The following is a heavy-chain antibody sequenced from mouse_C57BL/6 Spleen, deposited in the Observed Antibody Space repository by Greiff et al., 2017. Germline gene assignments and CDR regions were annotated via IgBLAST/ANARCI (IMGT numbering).Heavy chain of an antibody. J-gene: IGHJ2*01. CDR1: GLNIKDYY. D-gene: IGHD2-4*01. CDR3: AREIYYDYKYYFDY. CDR2: IDPEDGET. Sequence: EVQLQQSGAELVKPGASVKLSCTASGLNIKDYYMHWVKPRTEQGLEWIGRIDPEDGETKYAPKFQGTATITADTSSKTAYLQRSRLTSEDTAVYYGAREIYYDYKYYFDYWGQGTTLTVSS. V-gene: IGHV14-2*01.